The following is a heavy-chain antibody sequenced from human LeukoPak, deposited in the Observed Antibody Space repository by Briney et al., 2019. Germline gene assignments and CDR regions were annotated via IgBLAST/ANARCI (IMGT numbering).Heavy chain of an antibody. Sequence: GGSLRLSCEGSGFIFSDYSMSWVRQAPGKGLEWLSFISTSSNTIYYADSVRGRFTVSRDTGNNLLFLQMTGLRAEDTAAYYCARGAAHSYGYFSDYWGQGILVAVSS. V-gene: IGHV3-48*01. CDR3: ARGAAHSYGYFSDY. CDR2: ISTSSNTI. CDR1: GFIFSDYS. D-gene: IGHD5-18*01. J-gene: IGHJ4*02.